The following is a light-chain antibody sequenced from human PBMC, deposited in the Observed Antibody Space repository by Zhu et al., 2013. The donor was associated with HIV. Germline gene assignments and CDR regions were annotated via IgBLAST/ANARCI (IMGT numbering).Light chain of an antibody. CDR2: AAS. V-gene: IGKV1-9*01. Sequence: DIQMTQSPSSLSASVGDRVTITCRASQTIGTSLNWYQQKPGKAPKLLIYAASTLQSGVPSRFSGVGSGTDFTLTISSLQPEDAATYYCQQLNSYPIFAFGPGTKVNIK. CDR3: QQLNSYPIFA. J-gene: IGKJ3*01. CDR1: QTIGTS.